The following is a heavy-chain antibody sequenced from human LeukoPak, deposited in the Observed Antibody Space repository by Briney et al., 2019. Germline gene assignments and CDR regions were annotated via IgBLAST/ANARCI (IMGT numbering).Heavy chain of an antibody. Sequence: GGSLRLSCAASGFTFSSYSMNWVRHAPGKGLEWVSSISSSSSYIYYADSVKGRFTISRDNAKNSLYLQMNSLRAEDTAVYYCARVGYSGYDGASFDYWGQGTLVTVSS. CDR3: ARVGYSGYDGASFDY. CDR2: ISSSSSYI. D-gene: IGHD5-12*01. V-gene: IGHV3-21*01. CDR1: GFTFSSYS. J-gene: IGHJ4*02.